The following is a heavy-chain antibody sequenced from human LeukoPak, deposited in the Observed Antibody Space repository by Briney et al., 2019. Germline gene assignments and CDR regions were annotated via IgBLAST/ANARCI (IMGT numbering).Heavy chain of an antibody. CDR1: GYTFTSYY. CDR3: ARGRSYGPYYYYYMDV. V-gene: IGHV1-46*01. J-gene: IGHJ6*03. CDR2: INPSGGST. Sequence: ASVKVSCKASGYTFTSYYMHWVRQAPGQGLEWMGIINPSGGSTSYAQKFQGRVTMTRDMSTSTVYMELSSLRSEDTAVYYCARGRSYGPYYYYYMDVWGKGTTVTVSS. D-gene: IGHD5-18*01.